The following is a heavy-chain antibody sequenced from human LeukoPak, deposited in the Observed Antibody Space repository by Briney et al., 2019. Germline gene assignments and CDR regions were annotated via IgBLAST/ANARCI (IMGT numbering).Heavy chain of an antibody. CDR1: GFTFSSYW. Sequence: PGGSLRLSCAASGFTFSSYWMHWVRQAPGKGLVWVSRINSDGSSTSYADSVKGRFTISRDNSKNTLYLQMNSLRAEDTAVYYCAKDLSRQSFDTAMVLDYWGQGTLVTVSS. CDR3: AKDLSRQSFDTAMVLDY. J-gene: IGHJ4*02. D-gene: IGHD5-18*01. CDR2: INSDGSST. V-gene: IGHV3-74*01.